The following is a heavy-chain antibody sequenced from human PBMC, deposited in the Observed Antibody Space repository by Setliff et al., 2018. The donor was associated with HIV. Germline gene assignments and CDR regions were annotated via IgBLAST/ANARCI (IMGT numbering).Heavy chain of an antibody. V-gene: IGHV1-3*01. Sequence: ASVKVSCKASGYSFTNHAVHWVRQAPGQRLEWMGWIKVGSGNAQYSKEFQGRVTITRDTSATTAYMELSSLTSEDTAVYYCARDGCSGQSCYLYNWFDPWGQGTLVTVSA. J-gene: IGHJ5*02. D-gene: IGHD2-15*01. CDR3: ARDGCSGQSCYLYNWFDP. CDR2: IKVGSGNA. CDR1: GYSFTNHA.